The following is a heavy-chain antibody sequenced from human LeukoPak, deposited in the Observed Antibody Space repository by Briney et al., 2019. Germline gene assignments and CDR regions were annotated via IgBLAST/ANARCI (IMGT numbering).Heavy chain of an antibody. Sequence: ASVKISCKASGYTFTSYGISWVRQAPGQGLEWMGWISAYNGNTNYAQKLQGRVTMTTDPSTSTAYMELRSLRSDDTAVYYCARDSQRYYYDSSGDYWGQGTLVTVSS. CDR1: GYTFTSYG. D-gene: IGHD3-22*01. CDR3: ARDSQRYYYDSSGDY. CDR2: ISAYNGNT. J-gene: IGHJ4*02. V-gene: IGHV1-18*01.